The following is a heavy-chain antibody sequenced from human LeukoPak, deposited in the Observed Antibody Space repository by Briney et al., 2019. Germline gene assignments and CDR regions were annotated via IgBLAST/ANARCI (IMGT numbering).Heavy chain of an antibody. V-gene: IGHV3-30*18. CDR1: GFTFSSYG. CDR3: AKDRYSYAFEYSDS. CDR2: ISNDGSKK. Sequence: GGSLRLPCAASGFTFSSYGMHWVRQAPGKGLDWVAVISNDGSKKYYADSVKGRFTISRDNSKNTLSLQVSSLRTEDTAVYYCAKDRYSYAFEYSDSWGQGTLVTVSS. D-gene: IGHD5-18*01. J-gene: IGHJ4*02.